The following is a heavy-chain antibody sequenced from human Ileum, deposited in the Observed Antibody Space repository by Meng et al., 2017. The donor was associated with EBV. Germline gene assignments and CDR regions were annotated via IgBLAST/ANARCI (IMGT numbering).Heavy chain of an antibody. Sequence: QLQLVQSGGEVKKHXXSLRVSXNASGYTFTHHGISWIRQAPGQGLEWMGRINPNSGGANYAQKFQGRVTMTRDTSISTAYMELSRLRSDDTAVYYCAREGLVGDLRYFDLWGRGTLVTVSS. CDR3: AREGLVGDLRYFDL. V-gene: IGHV1-2*06. J-gene: IGHJ2*01. CDR2: INPNSGGA. D-gene: IGHD3-16*01. CDR1: GYTFTHHG.